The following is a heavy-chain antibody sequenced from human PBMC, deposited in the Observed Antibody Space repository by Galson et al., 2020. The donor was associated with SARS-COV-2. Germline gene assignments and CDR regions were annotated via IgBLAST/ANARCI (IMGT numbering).Heavy chain of an antibody. CDR1: GGSFSGYY. Sequence: SETLSLTCAVYGGSFSGYYWSWIRQPPGKGLEWIGEINHSGSTNYNPSLKSRVTISVDTSKNQFSLKLSSVTAADTAVYYCARGTYQLLSPPYYYYYYGMDVWGQGTTVTVSS. J-gene: IGHJ6*02. CDR3: ARGTYQLLSPPYYYYYYGMDV. CDR2: INHSGST. D-gene: IGHD2-2*01. V-gene: IGHV4-34*01.